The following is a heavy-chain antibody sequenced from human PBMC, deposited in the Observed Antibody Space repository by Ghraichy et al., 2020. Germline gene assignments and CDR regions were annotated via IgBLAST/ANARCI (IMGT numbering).Heavy chain of an antibody. J-gene: IGHJ4*02. CDR2: INPSGGST. V-gene: IGHV1-46*03. Sequence: ASVKVSCKASGYTFTSYYMHWVRQAPGQGLEWMGIINPSGGSTSYAQKFQGRVTMTRDTSTSTVYMELSSLRSEDTAVYYCARQSCSSTSCYTEAFDYWGQGTLVTVSS. CDR1: GYTFTSYY. D-gene: IGHD2-2*02. CDR3: ARQSCSSTSCYTEAFDY.